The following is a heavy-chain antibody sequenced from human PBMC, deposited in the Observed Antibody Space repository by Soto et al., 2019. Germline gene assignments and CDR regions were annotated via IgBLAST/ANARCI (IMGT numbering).Heavy chain of an antibody. J-gene: IGHJ6*02. CDR2: IIPIFGTA. CDR3: ARPLAYCGGDCHPTYYYGMDV. CDR1: GGTFSSYA. V-gene: IGHV1-69*13. D-gene: IGHD2-21*02. Sequence: SVKVSCKASGGTFSSYAISWVRQAPGQGLEWMGGIIPIFGTANYAQKFQGRVTITADESTSTAYMELSSLRSEDTAVYYCARPLAYCGGDCHPTYYYGMDVWGRGTTVTVSS.